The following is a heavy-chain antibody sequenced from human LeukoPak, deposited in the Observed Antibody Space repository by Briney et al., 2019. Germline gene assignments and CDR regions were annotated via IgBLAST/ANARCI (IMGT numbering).Heavy chain of an antibody. Sequence: GGSLRLSCAASGFTFSTFAMSWVRQAPGKGLEWVSTITGGGGSTYYADSVKGRFTISRDNSKNTPYPQMNSLRAEDTALYYCAKSSSYSVNSPSAYWGQGTLVTVSS. V-gene: IGHV3-23*01. D-gene: IGHD4-23*01. CDR3: AKSSSYSVNSPSAY. CDR2: ITGGGGST. J-gene: IGHJ4*02. CDR1: GFTFSTFA.